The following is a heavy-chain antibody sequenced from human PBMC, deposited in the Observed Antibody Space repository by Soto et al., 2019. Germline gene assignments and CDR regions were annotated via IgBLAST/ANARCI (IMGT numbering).Heavy chain of an antibody. J-gene: IGHJ6*02. D-gene: IGHD2-15*01. CDR1: GYTFTSYD. CDR2: MNPNSGNT. V-gene: IGHV1-8*01. CDR3: AIPSYGGKDVGMDV. Sequence: ASVKVSCKASGYTFTSYDINWVRQATGQGLEWMGWMNPNSGNTGYAQKFQGRVTMTRNTSISTAYMELSSLRSEDTAVYYCAIPSYGGKDVGMDVSGQGLALTVSS.